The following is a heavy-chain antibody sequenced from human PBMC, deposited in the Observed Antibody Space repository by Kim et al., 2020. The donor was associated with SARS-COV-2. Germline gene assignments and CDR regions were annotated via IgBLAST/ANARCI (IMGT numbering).Heavy chain of an antibody. D-gene: IGHD3-3*01. Sequence: SETLSLTCTVSGGSISSGGYYWSWIRQHPGKGLEWIGYIYYSGSTYYNPSLKSRVTISVDTSKNQFSLKLSSVTAADTAVYYCARVDPQFDYDFWSGSFDYWGQGTLVTVSS. CDR3: ARVDPQFDYDFWSGSFDY. CDR1: GGSISSGGYY. V-gene: IGHV4-31*03. CDR2: IYYSGST. J-gene: IGHJ4*02.